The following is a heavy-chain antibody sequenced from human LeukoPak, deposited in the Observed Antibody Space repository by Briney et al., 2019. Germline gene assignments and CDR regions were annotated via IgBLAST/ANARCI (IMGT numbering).Heavy chain of an antibody. Sequence: GGSLRLSCAASGFTFSSYWMSWVRQAPGKGLEWVANIKQDGSEKYYVDSVKGRLTISRDNAKNSLYLQMNSLRAEDTAVYYCARDGATVTPTFGVYGYYYYYMDVWGKGTTVTVSS. CDR3: ARDGATVTPTFGVYGYYYYYMDV. CDR2: IKQDGSEK. CDR1: GFTFSSYW. V-gene: IGHV3-7*01. J-gene: IGHJ6*03. D-gene: IGHD3-16*01.